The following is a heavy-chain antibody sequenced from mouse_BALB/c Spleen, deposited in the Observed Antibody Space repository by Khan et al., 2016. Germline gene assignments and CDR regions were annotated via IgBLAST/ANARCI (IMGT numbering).Heavy chain of an antibody. J-gene: IGHJ3*01. D-gene: IGHD2-4*01. CDR1: GFTFSDYY. Sequence: EVELVESGGGLVKPGGSLKLSCAASGFTFSDYYMYWVRQTPEKRLEWVATISDGGSYTYYPDSVKGRFTMSRDNAKNNPYRQLSRLQSEDTAMYCCAREGLRRGFAYWGQGTLVTVSA. V-gene: IGHV5-4*02. CDR3: AREGLRRGFAY. CDR2: ISDGGSYT.